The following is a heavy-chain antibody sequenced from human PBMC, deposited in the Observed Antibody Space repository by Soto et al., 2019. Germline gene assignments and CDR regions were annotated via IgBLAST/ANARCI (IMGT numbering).Heavy chain of an antibody. CDR1: GYTFTNYA. V-gene: IGHV1-3*01. CDR3: TRDKPNAAISNGFDP. D-gene: IGHD5-18*01. J-gene: IGHJ5*02. CDR2: INAGNGNT. Sequence: GASVKVSCKASGYTFTNYAMHWVRQAPGQRLEWMGWINAGNGNTKYSQKFQGRVTITRDTSASTSYMELSSLRSEDTAVYYCTRDKPNAAISNGFDPWGQGTLVTVSS.